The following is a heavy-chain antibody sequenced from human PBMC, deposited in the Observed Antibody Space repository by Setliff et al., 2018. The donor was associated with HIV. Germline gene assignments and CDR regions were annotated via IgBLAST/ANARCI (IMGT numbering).Heavy chain of an antibody. D-gene: IGHD3-16*02. J-gene: IGHJ4*02. Sequence: PSETLSLTCTVSGGSISSDTYHYSWIRQPAGKGLEWIGQTYSSGSTKCNPSLKSRVTMSVDTSKNQFSLNLTSVTAADTAVYYCARGRFVGFDYWGQGTLVTVSS. CDR2: TYSSGST. CDR1: GGSISSDTYH. V-gene: IGHV4-61*09. CDR3: ARGRFVGFDY.